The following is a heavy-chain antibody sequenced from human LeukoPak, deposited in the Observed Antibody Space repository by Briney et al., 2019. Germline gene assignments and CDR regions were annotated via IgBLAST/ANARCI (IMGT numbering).Heavy chain of an antibody. CDR1: GYTFTGYY. CDR2: INPNSGGT. D-gene: IGHD3-10*01. V-gene: IGHV1-2*02. Sequence: ASVKVSCKASGYTFTGYYMHWVRQAPGQGLEWMGWINPNSGGTNYAQKFQGRVTMTRDTSISTAYMELSRLRSDDTAVYYCARAKRLGSSYGSGSYYPHFDYWGQGTLVTVSS. J-gene: IGHJ4*02. CDR3: ARAKRLGSSYGSGSYYPHFDY.